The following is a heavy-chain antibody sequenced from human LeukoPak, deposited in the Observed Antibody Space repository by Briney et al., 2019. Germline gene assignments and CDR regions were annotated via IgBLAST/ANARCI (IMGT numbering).Heavy chain of an antibody. CDR3: ARHSPYYYYYYMDV. V-gene: IGHV4-39*01. J-gene: IGHJ6*03. CDR2: IYYSGST. CDR1: GGSISSSSYY. Sequence: PSETLSLTCIVSGGSISSSSYYWGWIRQPPGKGLEWIGSIYYSGSTYYNPSLKSRVTISVDTSKNQFSLKLSSVTAADTAVYYCARHSPYYYYYYMDVWGKGTTVTVSS.